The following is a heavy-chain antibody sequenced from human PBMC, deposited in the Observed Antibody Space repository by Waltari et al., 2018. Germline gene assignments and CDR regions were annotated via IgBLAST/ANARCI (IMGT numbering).Heavy chain of an antibody. J-gene: IGHJ3*01. Sequence: QVQIHQWGAGLLRPSETLSLTCAVSGGSFNDYSWSWIRQPPGPGLEWIGQINHSGDTDYNPTLMSRVSMSVDTSKKQVSLKFTSVTAADTAMYYCGNLARWGQGTRVTVSS. V-gene: IGHV4-34*01. CDR1: GGSFNDYS. CDR2: INHSGDT. D-gene: IGHD1-1*01. CDR3: GNLAR.